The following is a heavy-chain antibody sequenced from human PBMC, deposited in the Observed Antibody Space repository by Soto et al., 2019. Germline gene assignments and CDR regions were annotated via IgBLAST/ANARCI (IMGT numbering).Heavy chain of an antibody. J-gene: IGHJ4*02. CDR3: AIDRWVTNEGADY. V-gene: IGHV3-48*01. Sequence: EVQLVESGGGLVQPGGSLRLSCAASGFTFSSYSMNWVRQAPGKGLEWVSYISSSSSTIYYADSVKGRFTISRDNAKNSLYLQMNSLRVEVTAVYYCAIDRWVTNEGADYWGQGTLVTVSS. D-gene: IGHD2-21*02. CDR2: ISSSSSTI. CDR1: GFTFSSYS.